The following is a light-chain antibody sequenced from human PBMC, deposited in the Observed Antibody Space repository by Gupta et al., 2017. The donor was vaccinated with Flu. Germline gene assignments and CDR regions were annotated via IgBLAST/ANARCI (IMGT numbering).Light chain of an antibody. CDR3: QQLVCSPKT. CDR2: GAS. CDR1: QVVSDY. V-gene: IGKV1-9*01. Sequence: SVGDGVTISCRASQVVSDYLAWYQQKPGKSPKLLIYGASTLQSGVPSRFSGSGSGTEFSLTISSLQPEDVATYYCQQLVCSPKTFGQGTRVEIK. J-gene: IGKJ1*01.